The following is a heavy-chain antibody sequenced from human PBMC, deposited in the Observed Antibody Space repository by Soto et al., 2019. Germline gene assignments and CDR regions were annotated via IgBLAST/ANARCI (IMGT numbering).Heavy chain of an antibody. CDR2: MNPNSAKT. CDR1: GYTFTIYD. CDR3: ARANGGDFWSGYFRGVSYYYGLDV. Sequence: ASVKVSCKASGYTFTIYDINGVRQATGEGLEWMGWMNPNSAKTGYAQKSQGRVTMTRNTSISTAYMELRSLRSDDTAVYYCARANGGDFWSGYFRGVSYYYGLDVWGQGTTVTVSS. D-gene: IGHD3-3*01. V-gene: IGHV1-8*01. J-gene: IGHJ6*02.